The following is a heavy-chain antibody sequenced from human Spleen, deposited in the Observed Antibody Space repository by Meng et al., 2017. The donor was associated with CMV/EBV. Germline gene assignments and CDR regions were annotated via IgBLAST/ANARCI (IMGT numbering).Heavy chain of an antibody. D-gene: IGHD3-3*01. J-gene: IGHJ6*02. CDR1: GFTVSSNY. V-gene: IGHV3-23*03. Sequence: GESLKISCAASGFTVSSNYMSWVRQAPGKGLEWVSIIYSGGGRTYYIDSVKGRFTISRDDSRNRLFLQMKSLRAEDTAVYYCAKHRLSGYTAAYYHAMDVWGQGTTVTVSS. CDR2: IYSGGGRT. CDR3: AKHRLSGYTAAYYHAMDV.